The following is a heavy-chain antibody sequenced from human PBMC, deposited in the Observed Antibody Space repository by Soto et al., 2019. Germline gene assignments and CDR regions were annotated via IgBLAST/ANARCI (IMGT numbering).Heavy chain of an antibody. V-gene: IGHV4-30-2*01. Sequence: QLQLQESGPGLVKPSQTLSLTCAVSGGSISSGGYSWSWIRQPPGKGLEWIGYIYHSGSTNYNPSPXSXXTIAVDRSKNQFSLTLSSVTAADTAVYYCARAPSPWGQGTLVTVSS. CDR1: GGSISSGGYS. J-gene: IGHJ5*02. CDR3: ARAPSP. CDR2: IYHSGST.